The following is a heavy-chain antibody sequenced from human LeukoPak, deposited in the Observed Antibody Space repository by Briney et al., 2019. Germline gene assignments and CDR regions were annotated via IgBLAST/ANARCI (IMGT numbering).Heavy chain of an antibody. J-gene: IGHJ6*03. V-gene: IGHV3-53*01. CDR3: ARAIFGVVIIRYMDV. D-gene: IGHD3-3*02. CDR2: IYSGGST. Sequence: GGSLRLSCAASGFTVSSNYMSWVRQAPGKGLEWVSVIYSGGSTYYADSVKGRFTISRDNSKNTLYLQMNSLRAEDTAVYYCARAIFGVVIIRYMDVWGKGTTVTVSS. CDR1: GFTVSSNY.